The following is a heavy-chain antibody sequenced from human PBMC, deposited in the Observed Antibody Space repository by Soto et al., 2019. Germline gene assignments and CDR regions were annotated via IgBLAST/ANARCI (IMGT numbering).Heavy chain of an antibody. D-gene: IGHD6-6*01. V-gene: IGHV3-30-3*01. CDR2: ISYDGSNK. CDR1: GFTFSSYA. CDR3: ARTEYSSSSLYYYYYGMDV. Sequence: QVPLVESGGGVVQPGRSLRLSCAASGFTFSSYAMHWVRQAPGKGLEWVAVISYDGSNKYYADSVKGRFTISRDNSKNTLYLQMNSLRAEDTAVYYCARTEYSSSSLYYYYYGMDVWGQGTTVTVSS. J-gene: IGHJ6*02.